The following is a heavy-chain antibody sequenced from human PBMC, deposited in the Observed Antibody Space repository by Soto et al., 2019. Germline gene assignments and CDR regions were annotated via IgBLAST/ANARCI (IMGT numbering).Heavy chain of an antibody. J-gene: IGHJ3*02. CDR3: AREEDYYGSGSYGYDAFDI. V-gene: IGHV3-33*01. CDR2: IWYDGSNK. D-gene: IGHD3-10*01. CDR1: GFTFSSYG. Sequence: QVQLVESGGGVVQPGRSLRLSCAASGFTFSSYGMHWVRQAPGKGLEWVAVIWYDGSNKYYADSVKGRFTISRDNSKNTLYLQMNSLRAEDTAVYYCAREEDYYGSGSYGYDAFDIWRQGTMVTVSS.